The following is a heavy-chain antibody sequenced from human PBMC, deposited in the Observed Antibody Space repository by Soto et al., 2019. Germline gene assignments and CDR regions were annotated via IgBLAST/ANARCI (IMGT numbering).Heavy chain of an antibody. CDR1: GYTFTGYY. Sequence: QVQLVQSGAEVKKPGASVKVSCKASGYTFTGYYMHWVRQAPGQGLEWMGWINPNSGGTNYAQKCQGWVTMTRDTSISTASMELSRLRSDDTAVYYCARCDYYYYGMDVWGQGTTVTVSS. J-gene: IGHJ6*02. CDR3: ARCDYYYYGMDV. CDR2: INPNSGGT. V-gene: IGHV1-2*04.